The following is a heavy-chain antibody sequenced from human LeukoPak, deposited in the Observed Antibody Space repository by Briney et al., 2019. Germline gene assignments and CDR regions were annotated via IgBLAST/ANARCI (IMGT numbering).Heavy chain of an antibody. V-gene: IGHV3-33*01. D-gene: IGHD3-16*02. CDR2: IWYDGSNK. CDR1: GFTFSSYG. Sequence: GGSLRLSCAASGFTFSSYGMHWVRQAPGKGLEWVAVIWYDGSNKYYADSVKGRFTISRDNSKNTLYLQMNSLRAEDTAVYYWARDVTVYHKYYYYYHVRDVGGKGPGFTVS. J-gene: IGHJ6*01. CDR3: ARDVTVYHKYYYYYHVRDV.